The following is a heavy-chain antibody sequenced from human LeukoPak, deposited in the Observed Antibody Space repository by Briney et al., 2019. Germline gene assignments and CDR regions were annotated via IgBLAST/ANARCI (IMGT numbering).Heavy chain of an antibody. V-gene: IGHV4-39*01. CDR3: ARQEVREFIITIYSWFDP. CDR2: IYYSGST. D-gene: IGHD3-10*01. CDR1: GGSITSSNYY. Sequence: SETLSLTCTVSGGSITSSNYYWGWIRQPPGKGLEWIGSIYYSGSTYYNPSLKSRVTISVDTSKNQFSLKLRSMTAADTAVYYCARQEVREFIITIYSWFDPWGQGTLVTVSS. J-gene: IGHJ5*02.